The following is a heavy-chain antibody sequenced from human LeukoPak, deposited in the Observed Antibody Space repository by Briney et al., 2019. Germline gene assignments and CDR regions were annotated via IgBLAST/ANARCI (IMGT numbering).Heavy chain of an antibody. CDR3: ASIVWFGYSDYYYYYMDV. V-gene: IGHV4-39*07. CDR1: GGSISSSSYY. D-gene: IGHD3-10*01. Sequence: PSETLSLTCTVSGGSISSSSYYWGWIRQPPGKGLEWIGSIYYSGSTYYNPSLKSRVTISVDTSKNQFSLKLSSVTAADTAVYYCASIVWFGYSDYYYYYMDVWGKGTTVTVSS. CDR2: IYYSGST. J-gene: IGHJ6*03.